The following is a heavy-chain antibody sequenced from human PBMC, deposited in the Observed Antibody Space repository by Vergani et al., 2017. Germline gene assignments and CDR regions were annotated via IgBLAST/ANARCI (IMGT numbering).Heavy chain of an antibody. Sequence: QVQLVESGGGAVQPGKSLRLSCAASGFEFSNFAIHWVRQAPGKGLEWVAVIWSDGNKKYFADPVRGRFTLSRDNSNNVVHLQMNSLRVEDTAVYYCARXLGGAGSTTWFDPWCQGTLVTVSS. CDR2: IWSDGNKK. V-gene: IGHV3-33*01. CDR3: ARXLGGAGSTTWFDP. D-gene: IGHD1-26*01. J-gene: IGHJ5*02. CDR1: GFEFSNFA.